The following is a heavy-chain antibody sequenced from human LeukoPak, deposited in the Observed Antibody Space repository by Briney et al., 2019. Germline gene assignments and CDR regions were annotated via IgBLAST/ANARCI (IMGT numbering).Heavy chain of an antibody. CDR2: LNSGGRST. V-gene: IGHV3-74*01. Sequence: TGGTLRLSRAVSGLTFSRQWMHWVRHPPGKGLVWVSRLNSGGRSTSYADSVKGRFTIYRDNHKNTLYLQMNRLGAEDTAVYCCAREDRIPARNYNWFVPWGQGTLVTVSS. J-gene: IGHJ5*02. CDR3: AREDRIPARNYNWFVP. D-gene: IGHD6-6*01. CDR1: GLTFSRQW.